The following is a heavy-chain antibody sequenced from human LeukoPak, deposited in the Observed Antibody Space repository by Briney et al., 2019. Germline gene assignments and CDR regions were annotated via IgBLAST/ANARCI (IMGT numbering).Heavy chain of an antibody. CDR2: IRWDGGST. Sequence: GGSLRLSCAASGFTFDDYTMHWVRQAPGKGLEWVSLIRWDGGSTYYADSVKGRFTISRDNSKNSLYLQMNSLRTEDTALYYCVKDIGKLDGYFDYWGQGTLVTVSS. CDR3: VKDIGKLDGYFDY. CDR1: GFTFDDYT. J-gene: IGHJ4*02. D-gene: IGHD6-13*01. V-gene: IGHV3-43*01.